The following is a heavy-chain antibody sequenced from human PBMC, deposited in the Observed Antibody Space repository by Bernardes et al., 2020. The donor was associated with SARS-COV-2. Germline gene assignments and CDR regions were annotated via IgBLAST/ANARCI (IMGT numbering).Heavy chain of an antibody. Sequence: SETLSLTCTVSGASISGYFWNWIRQAPGEGLEWIGYIYDNEDTKYSPSLKSRVTMSLDTSKNQFSLRLTSVMAADTAIYYCARGHSRGWTTYFDPWSQGTLVTVSA. V-gene: IGHV4-59*01. J-gene: IGHJ5*02. CDR1: GASISGYF. CDR2: IYDNEDT. CDR3: ARGHSRGWTTYFDP. D-gene: IGHD6-19*01.